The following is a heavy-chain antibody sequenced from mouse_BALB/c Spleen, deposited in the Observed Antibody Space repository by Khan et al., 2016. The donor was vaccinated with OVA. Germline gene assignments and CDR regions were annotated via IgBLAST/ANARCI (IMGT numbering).Heavy chain of an antibody. V-gene: IGHV5-6*01. Sequence: EVELVESGGDLVKPGGSLKLSCAASGFTFSSYGMSWVRQTPDKRLEWVAAISSGGSYTYYPDSLTGRFTISRDNAKNNLYLQMSSLKSEDTAMYYCARQPGYDEGSAVNYWGQGTTVTVSS. CDR3: ARQPGYDEGSAVNY. CDR2: ISSGGSYT. J-gene: IGHJ4*01. CDR1: GFTFSSYG. D-gene: IGHD2-2*01.